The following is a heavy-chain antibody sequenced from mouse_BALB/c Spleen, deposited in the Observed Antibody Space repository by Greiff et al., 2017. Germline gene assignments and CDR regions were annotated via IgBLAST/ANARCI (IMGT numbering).Heavy chain of an antibody. CDR2: ISYSGST. J-gene: IGHJ3*01. CDR3: AKEDYGPFAY. CDR1: GYSITSDYA. V-gene: IGHV3-2*02. D-gene: IGHD1-2*01. Sequence: VQLQQSGPGLVKPSQSLSLTCTVTGYSITSDYAWNWIRQFPGNKLEWMGYISYSGSTSYNPSLKSRISITRDTSKNQFFLQLNSVTTEDTATYYCAKEDYGPFAYWGQGTLVTVSA.